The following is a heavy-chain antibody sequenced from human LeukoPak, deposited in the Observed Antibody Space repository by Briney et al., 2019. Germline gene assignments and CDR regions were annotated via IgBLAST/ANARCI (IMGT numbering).Heavy chain of an antibody. V-gene: IGHV3-30*18. J-gene: IGHJ4*02. Sequence: GGSLRLSCAASGFTFSSYDIHWVRQAPGKGLEWVAVISYDGSNKFYADSVKGRFTISRDNSKNTLSLQMNSLRAEGTAVYYCANLPSYWGQGTLVTVSS. CDR1: GFTFSSYD. CDR2: ISYDGSNK. D-gene: IGHD2-2*01. CDR3: ANLPSY.